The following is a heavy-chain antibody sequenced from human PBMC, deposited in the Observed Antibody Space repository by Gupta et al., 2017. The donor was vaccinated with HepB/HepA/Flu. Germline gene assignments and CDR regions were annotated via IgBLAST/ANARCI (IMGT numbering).Heavy chain of an antibody. Sequence: QVQLVQSGAEVKKPGSSVKVSCKASGGTFSSYAISWVRQAPGQGLEWMGGIIPIFGTANYAQKFQGRVTITADESTSTAYMELSSLRSEDTAVYYCARSNIVVVPAANAEYFQHWGQGTLVTVSS. CDR3: ARSNIVVVPAANAEYFQH. D-gene: IGHD2-2*01. CDR1: GGTFSSYA. V-gene: IGHV1-69*01. CDR2: IIPIFGTA. J-gene: IGHJ1*01.